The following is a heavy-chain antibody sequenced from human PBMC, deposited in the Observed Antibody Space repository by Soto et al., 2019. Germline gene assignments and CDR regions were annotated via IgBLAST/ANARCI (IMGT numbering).Heavy chain of an antibody. V-gene: IGHV3-53*01. CDR2: IYSGGST. D-gene: IGHD1-26*01. CDR1: GFTVSSNY. J-gene: IGHJ4*02. Sequence: GGSLRLSCAASGFTVSSNYMSWVRQAPGKGLEWVSVIYSGGSTYYADSVKGRFTISRDNSKNTLYLQMNSLRAEDTAVYYCARENSGSYQGAGDYWGQGTLVTVSS. CDR3: ARENSGSYQGAGDY.